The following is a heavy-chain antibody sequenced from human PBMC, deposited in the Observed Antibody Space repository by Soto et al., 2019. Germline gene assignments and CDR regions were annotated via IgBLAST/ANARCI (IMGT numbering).Heavy chain of an antibody. CDR1: GYTFTSYG. CDR2: ISAYNGNT. CDR3: ARESSSSCHDD. Sequence: QVQLVQSGAEVKKPGASVKVSCKASGYTFTSYGISWVRQAPGQGLEWMGWISAYNGNTNYAQKLQGRVTMTTDTSTSTPYMELRSLGADDKAVYYCARESSSSCHDDWGQGTVVTVSS. J-gene: IGHJ4*02. D-gene: IGHD6-13*01. V-gene: IGHV1-18*01.